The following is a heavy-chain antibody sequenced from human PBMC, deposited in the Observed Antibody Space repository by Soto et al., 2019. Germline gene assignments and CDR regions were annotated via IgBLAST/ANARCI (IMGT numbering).Heavy chain of an antibody. CDR3: ARSNYGSGSTYFDY. CDR2: IYYSGST. J-gene: IGHJ4*02. V-gene: IGHV4-59*08. D-gene: IGHD3-10*01. CDR1: GGSISSYY. Sequence: QVQLHESGPGLVKPSETLSLTCTVSGGSISSYYWSWIRQPPGKGLEWIGYIYYSGSTNYNPSLKSRVTISVDTSKNQFSLKLNSMTAADTAVYYCARSNYGSGSTYFDYWGQGTLVTVSS.